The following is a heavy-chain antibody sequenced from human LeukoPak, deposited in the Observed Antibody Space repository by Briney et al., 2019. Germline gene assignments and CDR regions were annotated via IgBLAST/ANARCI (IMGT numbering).Heavy chain of an antibody. J-gene: IGHJ6*03. D-gene: IGHD6-25*01. CDR2: VHSGGTT. V-gene: IGHV4-4*07. CDR3: ARDNGAGYSRGYEHYFYYMDV. CDR1: GGSLINNY. Sequence: SETLSLTCTVSGGSLINNYWAWIRQPAGNGLEWIGRVHSGGTTNYSPSFSSRVTMSVNASKNQVSLILSSVTAADTAVYFCARDNGAGYSRGYEHYFYYMDVWGKGTTVTVSS.